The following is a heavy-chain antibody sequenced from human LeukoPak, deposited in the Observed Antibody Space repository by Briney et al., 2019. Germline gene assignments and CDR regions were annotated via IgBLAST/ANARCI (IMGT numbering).Heavy chain of an antibody. CDR3: ARVKWHSSSWYRGEYYYGMDV. V-gene: IGHV4-59*01. CDR2: IYYSGST. D-gene: IGHD6-13*01. Sequence: SETLSLTCTVSGGSISSYYWSWIRQPPGKGLEWIGYIYYSGSTNYNPSLKSRVTISVDTSKNQFSLKLSSVTAADTAVYYCARVKWHSSSWYRGEYYYGMDVWGQGTTVTVSS. CDR1: GGSISSYY. J-gene: IGHJ6*02.